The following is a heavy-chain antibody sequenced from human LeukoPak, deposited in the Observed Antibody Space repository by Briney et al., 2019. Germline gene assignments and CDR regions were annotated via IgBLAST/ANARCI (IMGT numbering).Heavy chain of an antibody. D-gene: IGHD5-12*01. J-gene: IGHJ5*02. CDR3: ARHVTTVATSWFDP. V-gene: IGHV5-51*01. CDR2: IYPCESNI. Sequence: GEYLKISCKGPGYSFTNYWIGWVRQMPVKGLEWMGFIYPCESNIRYSPSFQGQVTISADRSITTAYLQWSSLKASDTAMYYCARHVTTVATSWFDPWGQGTLVTVSS. CDR1: GYSFTNYW.